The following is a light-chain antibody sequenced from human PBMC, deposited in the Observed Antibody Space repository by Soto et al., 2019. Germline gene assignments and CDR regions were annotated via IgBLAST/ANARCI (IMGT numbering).Light chain of an antibody. CDR1: ESVSSSY. Sequence: EIVLTQSPGILSLSPVERATLSCRASESVSSSYLAWYQQKPGQAPRLLIYGASSRATGIPDRFSGRGSGTGLALTISSLEPEAFAVYYCQQYRSSPPTWTFGQGTKVEIK. CDR3: QQYRSSPPTWT. J-gene: IGKJ1*01. CDR2: GAS. V-gene: IGKV3-20*01.